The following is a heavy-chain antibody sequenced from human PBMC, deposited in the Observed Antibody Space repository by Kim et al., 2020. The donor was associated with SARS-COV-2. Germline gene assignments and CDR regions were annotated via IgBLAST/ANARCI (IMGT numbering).Heavy chain of an antibody. Sequence: GESLKISCKGSGYSFTSYWISWVRQMPGKGLEWMGRIDPSDSYTNYSPSFQGHVTISADKSISTAYLQWSSLKASDTAMYYCARTPPHYDILTGYPSPGGMDVWGQGTTVTVSS. CDR3: ARTPPHYDILTGYPSPGGMDV. J-gene: IGHJ6*02. D-gene: IGHD3-9*01. CDR1: GYSFTSYW. CDR2: IDPSDSYT. V-gene: IGHV5-10-1*01.